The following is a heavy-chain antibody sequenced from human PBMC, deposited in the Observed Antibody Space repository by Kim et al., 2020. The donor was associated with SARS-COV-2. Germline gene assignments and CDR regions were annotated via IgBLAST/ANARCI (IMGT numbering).Heavy chain of an antibody. CDR1: GYTFTSYA. V-gene: IGHV1-3*01. CDR3: ARDRVWGIAVAGAYYYYGMDV. D-gene: IGHD6-19*01. Sequence: ASVKVSCKASGYTFTSYAMHWVRQAPGQRLEWMGWINAGNGNTKYSQKFQGRVTITRDTSASTAYMELSSLRSEDTAVYYCARDRVWGIAVAGAYYYYGMDVWGQGTTVTVSS. J-gene: IGHJ6*02. CDR2: INAGNGNT.